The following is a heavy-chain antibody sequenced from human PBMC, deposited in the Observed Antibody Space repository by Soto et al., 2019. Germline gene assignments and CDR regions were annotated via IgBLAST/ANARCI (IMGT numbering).Heavy chain of an antibody. CDR3: ARGIAAAGHQYFDY. CDR2: ISSSSSYI. J-gene: IGHJ4*02. Sequence: PGGSLRLSCAASGFTFSSYSMNWVRQAPGKGLEWVSSISSSSSYIYYADSVKGRFTISRDNAKNSLYLQMNSLRAEDTAVYYCARGIAAAGHQYFDYWGQGTLVTVSS. D-gene: IGHD6-13*01. CDR1: GFTFSSYS. V-gene: IGHV3-21*01.